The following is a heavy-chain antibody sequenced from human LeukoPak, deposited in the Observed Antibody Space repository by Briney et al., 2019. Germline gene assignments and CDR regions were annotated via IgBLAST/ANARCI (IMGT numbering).Heavy chain of an antibody. D-gene: IGHD3-10*01. V-gene: IGHV3-30*02. CDR3: AKHDPITLVRGVTNWFDS. J-gene: IGHJ5*01. Sequence: GGSLRLSCAASGFSFSSHTMNWVRQAPGKGLEWVAFIWYDGSNKYYADSVKGRFTISRDNSKNTLYVQMNSLRAEDTAVYYCAKHDPITLVRGVTNWFDSWGQGTLVTVSS. CDR2: IWYDGSNK. CDR1: GFSFSSHT.